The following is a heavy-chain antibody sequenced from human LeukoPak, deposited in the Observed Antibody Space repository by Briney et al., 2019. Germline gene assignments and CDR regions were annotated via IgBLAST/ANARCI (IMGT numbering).Heavy chain of an antibody. J-gene: IGHJ6*03. CDR3: ARVDNWNTGYYYYYMDV. CDR2: ISVYDGNT. CDR1: GYNFSSYG. Sequence: ASVKVSCKASGYNFSSYGVSWVRQAPGQGLEWMGWISVYDGNTNYAQKFQGRVTMTTDTSTSIAYMQLRSLRSDDTAVYYCARVDNWNTGYYYYYMDVWGKGTTVTVSS. D-gene: IGHD1-1*01. V-gene: IGHV1-18*01.